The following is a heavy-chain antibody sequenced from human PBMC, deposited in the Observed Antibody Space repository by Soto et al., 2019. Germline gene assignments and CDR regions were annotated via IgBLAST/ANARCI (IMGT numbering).Heavy chain of an antibody. CDR2: IYHSGST. CDR3: ARGGVAAAGLPAAHYGMDV. Sequence: SATLSLTCTVSGASVSTGAYYWGWIRQPPGKGLEWIGSIYHSGSTYYNPSLKSRVTISVDTSKNQFSLKLSSVTAADTAVYYCARGGVAAAGLPAAHYGMDVWGQGTTVTVSS. CDR1: GASVSTGAYY. J-gene: IGHJ6*02. D-gene: IGHD6-13*01. V-gene: IGHV4-38-2*02.